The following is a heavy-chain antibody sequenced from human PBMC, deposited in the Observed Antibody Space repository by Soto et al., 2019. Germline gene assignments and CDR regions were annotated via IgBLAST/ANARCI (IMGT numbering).Heavy chain of an antibody. CDR2: ISWNSGSI. D-gene: IGHD6-19*01. Sequence: EVQLVESGGGSVQPGRSLRLSCAASGFTFDDYAMHWVRQAPGKGLEWVSGISWNSGSIGYADSVKGRFTISRDNAKNSLYLQMNSLRAEDTALYYCAKDLGASGWYGVDYWGQGTLVTVSS. CDR1: GFTFDDYA. CDR3: AKDLGASGWYGVDY. J-gene: IGHJ4*02. V-gene: IGHV3-9*01.